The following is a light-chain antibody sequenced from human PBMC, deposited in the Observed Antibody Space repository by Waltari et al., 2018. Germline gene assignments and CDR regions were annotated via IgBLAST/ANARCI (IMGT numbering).Light chain of an antibody. J-gene: IGKJ4*01. V-gene: IGKV1-16*02. CDR3: QQYNSYPRT. CDR2: AAS. CDR1: QDISNS. Sequence: DIQMTQSPSSLSASVGDRVPITCRASQDISNSLAWFQQKPGKAPKSLTYAASSLQSGVPSKFSGSGSGTDFTLTISSLQPEDFVTYYCQQYNSYPRTFGGGTKVEIK.